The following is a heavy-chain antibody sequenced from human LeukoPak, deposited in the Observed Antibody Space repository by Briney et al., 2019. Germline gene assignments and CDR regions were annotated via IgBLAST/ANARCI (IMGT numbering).Heavy chain of an antibody. J-gene: IGHJ4*02. V-gene: IGHV1-69*13. CDR1: GGTFSSYA. D-gene: IGHD5-12*01. CDR2: IIPIFGTA. CDR3: ARDAPYSGFDY. Sequence: ASVKVSCKASGGTFSSYAISWVRQTPGQGLEWMGGIIPIFGTANYAQKFQGRVTITADESTNTAYMELSSLRSEDTAVYYCARDAPYSGFDYWGQGTLVTVSS.